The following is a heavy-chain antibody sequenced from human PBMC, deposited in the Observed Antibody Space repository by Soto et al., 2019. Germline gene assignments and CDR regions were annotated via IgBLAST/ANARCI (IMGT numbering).Heavy chain of an antibody. D-gene: IGHD5-18*01. CDR3: AKGGQGVTIFDY. V-gene: IGHV3-23*01. Sequence: EVQLLESGGGLVQPEGSLRLSCAASGFTFSSYAMSWVRQAPGKGLEWVSAISGSGGSTYYADSVKGRFTISRDNSKNTLYLQMNSLRAEDTAVYYCAKGGQGVTIFDYWGQGTLVTVSS. CDR1: GFTFSSYA. CDR2: ISGSGGST. J-gene: IGHJ4*02.